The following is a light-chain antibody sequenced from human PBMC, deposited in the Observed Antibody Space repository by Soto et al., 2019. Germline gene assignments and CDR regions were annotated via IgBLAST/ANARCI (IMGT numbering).Light chain of an antibody. CDR2: WAS. CDR3: QQYYSTPPVT. V-gene: IGKV4-1*01. CDR1: QSVLYSSNNKNY. Sequence: DIVMTQSPDSLAVSLGETATINCKSSQSVLYSSNNKNYLAWYQQKPGQSPKLLISWASTRESEVPDRFSGGGSRTDFTLTISSLQAEDVAVYYCQQYYSTPPVTFGGGTKVEIK. J-gene: IGKJ4*01.